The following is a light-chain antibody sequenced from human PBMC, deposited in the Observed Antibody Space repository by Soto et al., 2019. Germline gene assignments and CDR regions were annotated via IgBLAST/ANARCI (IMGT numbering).Light chain of an antibody. CDR2: WAS. V-gene: IGKV4-1*01. CDR1: QNLLYRSENKNY. CDR3: QQYYSTPRT. J-gene: IGKJ4*01. Sequence: DIVMTQSPDSLAVSLGARATINCKSSQNLLYRSENKNYLAWFQQKPGQPPKLLIYWASTRESGVPDRFSGSGSGTDFALTISSLQAEDVAVYYCQQYYSTPRTFGGGTRVEIK.